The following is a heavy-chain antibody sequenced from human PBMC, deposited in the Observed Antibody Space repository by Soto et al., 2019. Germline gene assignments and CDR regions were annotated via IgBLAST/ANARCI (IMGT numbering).Heavy chain of an antibody. CDR3: AKGTPGIPFDL. J-gene: IGHJ3*01. D-gene: IGHD3-10*01. V-gene: IGHV3-30*18. CDR1: GFVFSAYG. Sequence: QGQLVASGGGVVQPGGSLTLSCASSGFVFSAYGIHWVRQSADKGLEWVATISDDGRKEYYADSVKGRFIVSRDNLQKTLSLQMTNLESGDSGSYSCAKGTPGIPFDLWGQGTMVAVSS. CDR2: ISDDGRKE.